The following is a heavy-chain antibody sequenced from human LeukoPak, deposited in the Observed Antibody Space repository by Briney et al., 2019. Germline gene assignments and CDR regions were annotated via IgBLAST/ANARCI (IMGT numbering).Heavy chain of an antibody. J-gene: IGHJ4*02. CDR1: GGSISNYY. CDR3: ARQQYASGNSYYLDY. CDR2: IYYSGST. D-gene: IGHD3-10*01. V-gene: IGHV4-59*08. Sequence: PSETLSLTCTVSGGSISNYYWSWIRQPPGKGLECIGYIYYSGSTKYNPSLKSRVTMSVDTSKNQFSLKLSSVTAADTAVYYCARQQYASGNSYYLDYWGQGTLVTVSS.